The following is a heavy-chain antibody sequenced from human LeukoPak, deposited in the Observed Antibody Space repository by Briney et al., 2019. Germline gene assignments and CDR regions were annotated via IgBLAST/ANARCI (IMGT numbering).Heavy chain of an antibody. V-gene: IGHV3-49*03. Sequence: GGSLRLSCAASGFTFSSYSMNWFRQAPGKGLEWVGFIRSKVYGGTTEYAASVKGRVIISRDDSESIAYLQMNSLKIEDTAMYYCSRVSTSGSYGRFDALHIWSQGTMVTVSS. CDR1: GFTFSSYS. D-gene: IGHD6-19*01. J-gene: IGHJ3*02. CDR2: IRSKVYGGTT. CDR3: SRVSTSGSYGRFDALHI.